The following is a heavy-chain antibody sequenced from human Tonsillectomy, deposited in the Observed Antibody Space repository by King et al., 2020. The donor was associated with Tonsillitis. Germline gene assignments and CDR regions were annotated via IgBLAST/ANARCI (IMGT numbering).Heavy chain of an antibody. V-gene: IGHV3-23*04. D-gene: IGHD3-10*01. CDR2: IRDSGATT. CDR1: GFAFSDCA. CDR3: AKAGTDGSGNYLPSYAASDY. J-gene: IGHJ4*02. Sequence: VQLVESGGGLVPPGGSLRLSCAASGFAFSDCAMSWVRQAPGKGLEWVSSIRDSGATTFYANSVKGRFTISRDNSKNNLFLQMNSLSAEDTAVYYCAKAGTDGSGNYLPSYAASDYWGQGTLVTVSS.